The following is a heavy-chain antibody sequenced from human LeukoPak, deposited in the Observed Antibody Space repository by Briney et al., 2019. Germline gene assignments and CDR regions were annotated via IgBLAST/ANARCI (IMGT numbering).Heavy chain of an antibody. V-gene: IGHV1-2*04. Sequence: ASVKVSCKASGYTFTGYYMHWVRQAPGQGLEWMGWINPNSGGTNYAQKFQGWVTMTRDTSISTAYMELSRLRSEDTAVYYCARDPVAGTGYQDYWGQGTLVTVSS. D-gene: IGHD6-19*01. CDR3: ARDPVAGTGYQDY. CDR1: GYTFTGYY. CDR2: INPNSGGT. J-gene: IGHJ4*02.